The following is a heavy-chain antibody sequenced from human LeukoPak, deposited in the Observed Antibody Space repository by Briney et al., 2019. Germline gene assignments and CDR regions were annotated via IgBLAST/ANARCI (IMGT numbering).Heavy chain of an antibody. D-gene: IGHD5-18*01. CDR2: IIPTFDTP. V-gene: IGHV1-69*06. Sequence: ASVKVSCKASGGTVSNFAITWVRQAPGLGLEWMGAIIPTFDTPNYAQKIQGRVTVTADTSTSTAYMELRSLRSEDTAVYYCARGMGYSYGHPQGAFDIWGQGTMVTVSS. J-gene: IGHJ3*02. CDR3: ARGMGYSYGHPQGAFDI. CDR1: GGTVSNFA.